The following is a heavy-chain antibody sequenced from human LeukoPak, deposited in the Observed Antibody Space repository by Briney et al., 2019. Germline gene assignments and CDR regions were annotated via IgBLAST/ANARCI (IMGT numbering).Heavy chain of an antibody. J-gene: IGHJ4*02. CDR2: IILIFGTA. Sequence: IGGIILIFGTANYAQKFQGRVTITTDESTSTAYMELSSLRSEDTAVYYCARHPKKAVAGLYNWGQGTLVTVSS. D-gene: IGHD6-19*01. V-gene: IGHV1-69*05. CDR3: ARHPKKAVAGLYN.